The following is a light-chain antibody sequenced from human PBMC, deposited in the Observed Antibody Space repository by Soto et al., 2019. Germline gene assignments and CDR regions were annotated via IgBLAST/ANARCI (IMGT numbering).Light chain of an antibody. CDR3: SSYTSSGTLV. CDR1: SSDVGGYNY. V-gene: IGLV2-14*01. Sequence: HSALTQPASVSGSPGQSITISCTGTSSDVGGYNYVSWYQQHPGKAPKLMIYDVSNWPSGVSNRFSGSKSGNTASLTISGLQAEDEADYYCSSYTSSGTLVFGTGTKLTVL. CDR2: DVS. J-gene: IGLJ1*01.